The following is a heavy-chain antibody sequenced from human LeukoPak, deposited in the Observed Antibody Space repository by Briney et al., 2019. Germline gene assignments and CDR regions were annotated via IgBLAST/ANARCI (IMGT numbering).Heavy chain of an antibody. J-gene: IGHJ6*04. V-gene: IGHV4-59*01. D-gene: IGHD3-10*01. CDR2: IYYSGST. CDR1: GGSISSYY. Sequence: PSETLCLTCTVSGGSISSYYWSWIRQPPGKGLEWIGYIYYSGSTNYNPSLKSRVTISVDTSKSQFSLKLSSVTAADTAVYYCARATGALWFGELLPPYYYYGMDVWGKGTTVTVSS. CDR3: ARATGALWFGELLPPYYYYGMDV.